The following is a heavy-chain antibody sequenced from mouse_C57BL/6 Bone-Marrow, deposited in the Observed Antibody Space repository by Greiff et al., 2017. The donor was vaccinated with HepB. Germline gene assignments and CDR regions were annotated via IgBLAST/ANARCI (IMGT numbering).Heavy chain of an antibody. CDR3: ARDASTSNYFWYFDV. V-gene: IGHV7-1*01. J-gene: IGHJ1*03. CDR1: GFTFSDFY. Sequence: EVNLVESGGGLVQSGRSLRLSCATSGFTFSDFYMEWVRQAPGKGLEWIAASRNKANDYTTEYSASVKGRFIVSRDTSQSILYLQMNALRAEDTAIYYCARDASTSNYFWYFDVWGTGTTVTVSS. D-gene: IGHD2-5*01. CDR2: SRNKANDYTT.